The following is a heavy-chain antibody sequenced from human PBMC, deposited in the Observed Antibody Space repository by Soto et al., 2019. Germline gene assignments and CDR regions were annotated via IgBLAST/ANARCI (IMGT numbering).Heavy chain of an antibody. V-gene: IGHV4-30-2*01. CDR2: IYHSGST. CDR3: ARAHVGDPYYFDY. D-gene: IGHD2-21*02. CDR1: GGSISSGGYS. J-gene: IGHJ4*02. Sequence: SETLSLTCAVSGGSISSGGYSWSWIRQPPGKGLEWIGYIYHSGSTYYNPSLKSRVTISVGRSKNQFSLKLSSVTAADTAVYYCARAHVGDPYYFDYWGQGTLVTVSS.